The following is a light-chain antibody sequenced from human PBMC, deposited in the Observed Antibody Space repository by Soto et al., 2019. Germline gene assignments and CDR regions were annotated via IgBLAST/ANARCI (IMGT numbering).Light chain of an antibody. V-gene: IGKV3-11*01. J-gene: IGKJ4*01. CDR2: DAS. CDR1: QSVSSY. CDR3: QQRSKGLT. Sequence: EIFFTQSLATLSLSPGERATPPFRASQSVSSYLAWYQQKPGQAPRLLIYDASNRATGIPARFSGSGSGTDFTLTISSLEPEDFAVYYCQQRSKGLTFGGGTKVDIK.